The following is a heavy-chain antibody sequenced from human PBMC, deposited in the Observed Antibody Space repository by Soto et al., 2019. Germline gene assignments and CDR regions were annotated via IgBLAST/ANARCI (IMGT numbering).Heavy chain of an antibody. CDR2: INPNGGAT. CDR1: GYTFTSNY. D-gene: IGHD4-17*01. CDR3: ASPLFLATVIADAFDI. Sequence: QVQLVQSGAEMKKPGASVKVSCKASGYTFTSNYIHWVRQAPGQGLEWLGIINPNGGATTYAQHFQDRVTMTRDTSTSTVPMELRSLRPEDTAVYYCASPLFLATVIADAFDIWGQGTMVTVSS. V-gene: IGHV1-46*01. J-gene: IGHJ3*02.